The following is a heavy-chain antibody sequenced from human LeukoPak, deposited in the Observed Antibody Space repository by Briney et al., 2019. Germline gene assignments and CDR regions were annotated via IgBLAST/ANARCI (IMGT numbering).Heavy chain of an antibody. V-gene: IGHV4-59*08. J-gene: IGHJ4*02. Sequence: SETLSLTCTVSGSSIRSYYWSWIRHPPGKGLEWIGYIYYSGSTNYNPSLKSRVTISVDTSKNQFSLKLSSVTAADTAVYYCARRRSGRDRYYFDYWGQGTLVTVSS. CDR1: GSSIRSYY. D-gene: IGHD3-10*01. CDR2: IYYSGST. CDR3: ARRRSGRDRYYFDY.